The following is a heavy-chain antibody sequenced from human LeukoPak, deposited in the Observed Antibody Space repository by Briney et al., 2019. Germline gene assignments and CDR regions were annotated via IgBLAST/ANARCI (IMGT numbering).Heavy chain of an antibody. V-gene: IGHV4-34*01. CDR3: ARAGYSYGYGYYYMDV. J-gene: IGHJ6*03. Sequence: SETLSLTCAVYGGSFSGYYWSRIRQPPGKGLEWIGEINHSGSTNYNPSLKSRVTISVDTSKNQFSLKLSSVTAADTAVYYCARAGYSYGYGYYYMDVWGKGTTVTVSS. D-gene: IGHD5-18*01. CDR1: GGSFSGYY. CDR2: INHSGST.